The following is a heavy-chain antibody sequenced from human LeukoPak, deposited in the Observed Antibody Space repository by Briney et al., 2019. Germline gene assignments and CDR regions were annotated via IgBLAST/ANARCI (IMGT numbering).Heavy chain of an antibody. CDR2: VYYTGKT. D-gene: IGHD3-22*01. CDR3: ARRRYYDGTGYLD. CDR1: GDSVRSSSYY. Sequence: SETLSLTCTVSGDSVRSSSYYWDWIRQPPGKGLEWVGTVYYTGKTYYSPSLKSRVSIFVDASNSRFSLNLNSVTAADTAVYYCARRRYYDGTGYLDWGQGTLVTVSS. V-gene: IGHV4-39*01. J-gene: IGHJ1*01.